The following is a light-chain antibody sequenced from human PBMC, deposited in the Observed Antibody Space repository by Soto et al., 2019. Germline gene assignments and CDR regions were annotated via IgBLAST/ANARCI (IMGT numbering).Light chain of an antibody. CDR2: GAS. CDR3: QQYMNWPT. V-gene: IGKV3-15*01. Sequence: EIVMTQSPATLSVSPGEWATLFLSASQTIKRSSLAWYKQKPGQPPRLLIFGASTRVTGIPARFSGSGSGTELSLTISSLQSEDFAVYYCQQYMNWPTFGQGTRLEIK. J-gene: IGKJ5*01. CDR1: QTIKRSS.